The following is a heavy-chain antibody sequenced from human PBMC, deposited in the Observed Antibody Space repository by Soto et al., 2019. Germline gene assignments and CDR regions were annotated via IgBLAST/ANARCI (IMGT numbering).Heavy chain of an antibody. V-gene: IGHV1-69*01. J-gene: IGHJ6*02. Sequence: QVQLVQSGAEMKKPGSSVKVPCKASGGSIRNYAVSWVRQAPGQGLEWMGGITPVSGSAQYAQKVQDRVTITADGSTGTVYMALSSLRSEDTAVYYCAKALSTSGFHYGMDVWGQGTTVTVSS. CDR3: AKALSTSGFHYGMDV. CDR1: GGSIRNYA. CDR2: ITPVSGSA.